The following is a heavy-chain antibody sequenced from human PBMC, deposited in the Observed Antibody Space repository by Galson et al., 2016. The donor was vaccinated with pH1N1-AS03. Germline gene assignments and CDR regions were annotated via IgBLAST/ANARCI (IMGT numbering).Heavy chain of an antibody. CDR3: AHRPSWHCSGYGCYSGFDN. D-gene: IGHD2-15*01. CDR1: GFALSTTGEG. Sequence: PALVTPTQTLTLTCTFSGFALSTTGEGVGWVRQPPGKALEWLALIYWDGDKTYTPSLKSRLSITKGTSIYQVVLTMTNMDPVDTGTYYCAHRPSWHCSGYGCYSGFDNWGQGTPVTVSS. V-gene: IGHV2-5*02. J-gene: IGHJ4*02. CDR2: IYWDGDK.